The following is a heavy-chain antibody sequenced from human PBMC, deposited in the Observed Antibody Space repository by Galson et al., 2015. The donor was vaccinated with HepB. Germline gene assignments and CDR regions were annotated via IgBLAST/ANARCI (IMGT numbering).Heavy chain of an antibody. CDR3: AKDLVGAAEGGDAFDI. V-gene: IGHV3-30*18. CDR1: GFTFSSYG. CDR2: ISYDGSNK. D-gene: IGHD6-13*01. J-gene: IGHJ3*02. Sequence: LRLSCAASGFTFSSYGMHWVRQAPGKGLEWVAVISYDGSNKYYADSVKGRFTISRDNSKNTLYLQMNSLRAEDTAVYYCAKDLVGAAEGGDAFDIWGQGTMVTVSS.